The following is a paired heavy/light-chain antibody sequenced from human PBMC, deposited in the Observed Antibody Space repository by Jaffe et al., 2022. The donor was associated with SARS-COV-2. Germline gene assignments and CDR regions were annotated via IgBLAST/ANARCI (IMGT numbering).Light chain of an antibody. CDR3: QQYSSYPIT. CDR2: AAS. V-gene: IGKV1-16*02. J-gene: IGKJ5*01. Sequence: DIQMTQSPSSLSASVGDRVTITCRASQGIRSYLAWFQQKSGTAPKPLIYAASSLQSGVPSKFSGSGSGTDFTLTISSLQPEDFATYYCQQYSSYPITFGQGTRLEIK. CDR1: QGIRSY.
Heavy chain of an antibody. CDR2: IYDSGST. J-gene: IGHJ4*02. V-gene: IGHV4-4*02. CDR1: DGSISSNNR. CDR3: ASRDYYGSGSYNY. D-gene: IGHD3-10*01. Sequence: QVQLQESGPGLAEPSGTLSLTCAVSDGSISSNNRWGWVRQPPGKGLEWIGEIYDSGSTSYNPSLKSRVTISMDKSNNQFSLKMSSVTAVDTAVYYCASRDYYGSGSYNYWGQGTLVTVSS.